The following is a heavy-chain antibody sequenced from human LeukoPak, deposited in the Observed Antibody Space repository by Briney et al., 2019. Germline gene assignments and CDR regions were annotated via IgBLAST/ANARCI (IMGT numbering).Heavy chain of an antibody. CDR3: ARRLGYCSGGSCYFNWFDP. J-gene: IGHJ5*02. Sequence: PSETLSLTCTVSGGSISSSSYYWGWIRQPPGKGLEWIGSTYYSGSTYYNPSLKSRVTISVDTSKNQFSLKLSSVTTADTAVYYCARRLGYCSGGSCYFNWFDPWGQGTLVTVSS. V-gene: IGHV4-39*01. CDR1: GGSISSSSYY. D-gene: IGHD2-15*01. CDR2: TYYSGST.